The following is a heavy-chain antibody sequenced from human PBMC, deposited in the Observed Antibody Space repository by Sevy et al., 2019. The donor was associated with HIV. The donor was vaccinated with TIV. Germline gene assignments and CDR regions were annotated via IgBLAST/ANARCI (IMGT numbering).Heavy chain of an antibody. V-gene: IGHV4-59*13. CDR2: IYYSGST. CDR3: ARVESFGELGSWVDP. Sequence: SETLSLTCTVSGGSISSYYWSWIRQPPGKGLEWIGYIYYSGSTNYNPSLKSRVTISVDTSKNQFSLKLSSVTAADTAVYYCARVESFGELGSWVDPWGQGTLVTVSS. J-gene: IGHJ5*02. D-gene: IGHD3-10*01. CDR1: GGSISSYY.